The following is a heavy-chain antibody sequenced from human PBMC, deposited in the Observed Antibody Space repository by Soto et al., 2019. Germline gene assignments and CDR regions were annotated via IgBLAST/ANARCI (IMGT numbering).Heavy chain of an antibody. CDR1: GYTFTSYD. CDR3: ASRVARSSSWYMDAFDI. J-gene: IGHJ3*02. CDR2: MNPNSGNT. D-gene: IGHD6-13*01. V-gene: IGHV1-8*01. Sequence: ASVKVSCKASGYTFTSYDINWVRQATGQGLEWMGWMNPNSGNTGYAQKFQGRVTMTRNTSISTAYMELSSLRSEDTAVYYCASRVARSSSWYMDAFDIWGQGTMVTVSS.